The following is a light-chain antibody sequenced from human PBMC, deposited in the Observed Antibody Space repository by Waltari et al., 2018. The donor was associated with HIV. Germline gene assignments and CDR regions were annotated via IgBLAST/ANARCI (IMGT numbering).Light chain of an antibody. CDR2: SDE. CDR3: AAWDDSLPGWV. CDR1: SSNIGSKN. J-gene: IGLJ3*02. Sequence: QSVLTQPPSASGTPGQRVTIFCSGSSSNIGSKNVNWYQQVPGTAPKLLIYSDEQRPSGVPDRFSGSKSGTSASLAISGPQSEDEADYYCAAWDDSLPGWVFGGGTKLTVL. V-gene: IGLV1-44*01.